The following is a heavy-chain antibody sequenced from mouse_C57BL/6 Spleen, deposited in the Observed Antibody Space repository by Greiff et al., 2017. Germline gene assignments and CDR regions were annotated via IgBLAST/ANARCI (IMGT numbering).Heavy chain of an antibody. CDR3: ASWSYDYDDAMDY. CDR2: INPSNGGT. Sequence: VQLQQPGTELVKPGASVKLSCKASGYTFTSYWMHWVKQRPGQGLEWIGNINPSNGGTNYNEKFKSKATLTVDKSSSTAYMQLSSLTSEDSAVYYCASWSYDYDDAMDYWGQGTSVTVSS. V-gene: IGHV1-53*01. CDR1: GYTFTSYW. D-gene: IGHD2-4*01. J-gene: IGHJ4*01.